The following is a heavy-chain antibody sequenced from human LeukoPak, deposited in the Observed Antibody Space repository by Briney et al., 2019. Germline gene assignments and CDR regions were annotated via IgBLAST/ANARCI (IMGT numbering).Heavy chain of an antibody. D-gene: IGHD3-10*01. CDR3: ARNYRYYYGSGSYRPYYFDY. J-gene: IGHJ4*02. Sequence: SETLSLTCTVSGGSISSSYWSWIRQPPGKGLEWIGYIYYTGTTNYNPSLKSRVTISLDTSKNQFSLKLSSVTAADTAVYYCARNYRYYYGSGSYRPYYFDYWGQGTLVTVSS. V-gene: IGHV4-59*12. CDR1: GGSISSSY. CDR2: IYYTGTT.